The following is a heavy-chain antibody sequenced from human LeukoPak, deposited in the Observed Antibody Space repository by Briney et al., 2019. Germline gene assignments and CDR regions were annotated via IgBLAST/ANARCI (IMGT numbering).Heavy chain of an antibody. CDR2: IYPGDSDT. J-gene: IGHJ6*02. CDR3: ARGSLLDYYYGMDV. Sequence: GESLKISCKGSGYSFTSYWIAWVRQMPGKGPEWMGIIYPGDSDTKYSPSFQGQVTISADKSISTVYLQWSSLRASDTAMYYCARGSLLDYYYGMDVWGQGTTVTVSS. V-gene: IGHV5-51*01. CDR1: GYSFTSYW. D-gene: IGHD3-3*01.